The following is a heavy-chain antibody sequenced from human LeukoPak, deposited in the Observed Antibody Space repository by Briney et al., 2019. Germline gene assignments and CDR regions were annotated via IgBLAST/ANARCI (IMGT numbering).Heavy chain of an antibody. V-gene: IGHV3-48*03. CDR2: ISSSGSTI. D-gene: IGHD3-22*01. Sequence: GGSLRLSCAASGFTFSSYEMTWVRQAPGKGLEWVSYISSSGSTIYYADSVKGRFTISRDNAKNSLYLQMNSLRAEDTAVYYCARDMYYYDSSGYWGQGTLVTVSS. J-gene: IGHJ4*02. CDR1: GFTFSSYE. CDR3: ARDMYYYDSSGY.